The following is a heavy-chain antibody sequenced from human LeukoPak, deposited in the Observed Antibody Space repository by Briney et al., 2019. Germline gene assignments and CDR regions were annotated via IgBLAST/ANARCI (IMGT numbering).Heavy chain of an antibody. J-gene: IGHJ4*02. D-gene: IGHD1-1*01. CDR3: VRPMTTTRNFEH. V-gene: IGHV3-30*03. Sequence: GGSLRLSCAASGFTFSSQPMHGVRQTPGKGLEWVALISFDGKNKFYGDSVIGRFTISRDNTKNTLFLQMNSLRAEDMGVYYCVRPMTTTRNFEHWGQGTLVTVSS. CDR2: ISFDGKNK. CDR1: GFTFSSQP.